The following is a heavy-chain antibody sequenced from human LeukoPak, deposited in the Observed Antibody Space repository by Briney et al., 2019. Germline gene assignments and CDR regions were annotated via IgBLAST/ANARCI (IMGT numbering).Heavy chain of an antibody. J-gene: IGHJ2*01. CDR2: IYYSGST. CDR3: ARDKLGWYFDL. D-gene: IGHD7-27*01. V-gene: IGHV4-59*01. Sequence: PSETLSLTCTVSGGSISSYYWSWIRQPPGKGLEWIGYIYYSGSTNYNPSLKSRVTISVDTSKNQFSLKLSSMTAADTAVYYCARDKLGWYFDLWGRGTLVTVSS. CDR1: GGSISSYY.